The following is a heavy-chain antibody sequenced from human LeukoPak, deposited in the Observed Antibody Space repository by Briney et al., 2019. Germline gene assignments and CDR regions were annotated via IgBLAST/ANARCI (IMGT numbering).Heavy chain of an antibody. V-gene: IGHV4-30-4*08. D-gene: IGHD3-3*01. Sequence: SETLSLTCTVSGGFISSSSYYWGWIRQPPGKGLEWIGYIYYSGSTYYNPSLKSRVTISVDTSKNQFSLKLSSVTAADTAVYYCAREAFYDFWSGYLGYYYYGMDVWGQGTTVTVSS. CDR3: AREAFYDFWSGYLGYYYYGMDV. CDR1: GGFISSSSYY. J-gene: IGHJ6*02. CDR2: IYYSGST.